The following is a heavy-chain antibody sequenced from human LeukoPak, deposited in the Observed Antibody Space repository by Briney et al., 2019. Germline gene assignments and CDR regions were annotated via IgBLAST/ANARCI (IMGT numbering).Heavy chain of an antibody. J-gene: IGHJ5*02. CDR1: GYTFTGYY. CDR3: ARDHFITRRGYSGYANSVGWFDP. CDR2: INAGNGNT. V-gene: IGHV1-3*01. Sequence: EASVKVSCKASGYTFTGYYMHWVRQAPGQRLEWMGWINAGNGNTKYSQKFQGRVTITRDTSASTAYMELSSLRSEDTAVYYCARDHFITRRGYSGYANSVGWFDPWGQGTLVTVSS. D-gene: IGHD5-12*01.